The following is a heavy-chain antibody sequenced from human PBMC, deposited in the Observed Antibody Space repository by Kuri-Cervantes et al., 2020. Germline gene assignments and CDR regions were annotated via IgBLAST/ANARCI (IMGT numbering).Heavy chain of an antibody. Sequence: GESLKISCVVSGFTFSSHKMHWVRQAPGKGLEWVAVMSNDGGNNYYVDSVKGRCTISRDNSRNTLYLQMSSLRVEDTAVYYCAKVSRVSSGYYYSADAFDIWGQGTMVTVSS. CDR3: AKVSRVSSGYYYSADAFDI. CDR2: MSNDGGNN. CDR1: GFTFSSHK. D-gene: IGHD3-22*01. V-gene: IGHV3-30*15. J-gene: IGHJ3*02.